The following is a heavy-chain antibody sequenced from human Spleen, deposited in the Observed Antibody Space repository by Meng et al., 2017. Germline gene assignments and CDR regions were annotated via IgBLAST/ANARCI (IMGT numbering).Heavy chain of an antibody. CDR3: ARGNGDYVDY. Sequence: QVQLQQWGAGMLKPSETLSLTFTVSCGSISPYYWSWVRQPPGKGLEWIGYLYYSGSTNYNPSLKSRVTISVDTSKNQFSLKLSSVTAADTAVYYCARGNGDYVDYWGQGTLVTVSS. CDR1: CGSISPYY. V-gene: IGHV4-59*01. CDR2: LYYSGST. J-gene: IGHJ4*02. D-gene: IGHD1-1*01.